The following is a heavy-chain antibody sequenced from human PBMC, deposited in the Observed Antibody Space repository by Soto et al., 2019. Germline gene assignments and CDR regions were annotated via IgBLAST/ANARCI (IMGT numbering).Heavy chain of an antibody. CDR1: GGTFSSYA. J-gene: IGHJ6*02. V-gene: IGHV1-69*13. CDR3: ARERVCSGGSCYPDYYYYYGMDV. CDR2: IIPIFGTA. D-gene: IGHD2-15*01. Sequence: ASVKVSCKASGGTFSSYAISWVRQAPGQGLEWMGGIIPIFGTANYAQKFQGRVTITADESTSTAYMELSSLRSEDTAVYYCARERVCSGGSCYPDYYYYYGMDVWGQGTTVTVSS.